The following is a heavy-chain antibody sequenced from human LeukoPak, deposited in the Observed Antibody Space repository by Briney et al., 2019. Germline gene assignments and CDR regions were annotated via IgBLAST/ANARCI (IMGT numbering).Heavy chain of an antibody. D-gene: IGHD2-2*01. CDR2: IYSGGST. CDR1: GFTVSSNY. Sequence: GGSLRLSCAASGFTVSSNYMGWVRQAPGKGLEWVSVIYSGGSTYYADSVKGRFTISRDNSKNTLYLQMNSLRAEDTAVYYCARAPDIVVVPATNWGQGTLVTVSS. CDR3: ARAPDIVVVPATN. V-gene: IGHV3-66*02. J-gene: IGHJ4*02.